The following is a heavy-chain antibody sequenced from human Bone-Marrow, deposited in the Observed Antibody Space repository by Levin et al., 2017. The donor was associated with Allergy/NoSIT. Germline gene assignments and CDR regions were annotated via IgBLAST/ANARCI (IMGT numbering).Heavy chain of an antibody. J-gene: IGHJ4*02. CDR1: GFTFSSYN. D-gene: IGHD6-19*01. Sequence: GGSLRLSCAASGFTFSSYNMHWVRQAPGKGLEWVSSITSSSSSMYYADSVKGRFTISRDNAKNSLSLQVNSLRAEDTAVYYCAKGGGSGWYEGYWGQGTLVTASS. V-gene: IGHV3-21*01. CDR3: AKGGGSGWYEGY. CDR2: ITSSSSSM.